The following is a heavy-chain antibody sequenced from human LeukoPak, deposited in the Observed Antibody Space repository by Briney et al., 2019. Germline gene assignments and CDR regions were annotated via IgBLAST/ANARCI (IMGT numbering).Heavy chain of an antibody. CDR3: AKDPTHGSGSYFFDY. J-gene: IGHJ4*02. Sequence: GGSLRLSCAASGFTFSDYAMSWVRQAPGKGLEWVSTISSSAASTYYAGSVKGRFTISRDNSKNTLYLEMSSLKAEDTAVYYCAKDPTHGSGSYFFDYWGQGTLVIVSS. CDR1: GFTFSDYA. D-gene: IGHD3-10*01. V-gene: IGHV3-23*01. CDR2: ISSSAAST.